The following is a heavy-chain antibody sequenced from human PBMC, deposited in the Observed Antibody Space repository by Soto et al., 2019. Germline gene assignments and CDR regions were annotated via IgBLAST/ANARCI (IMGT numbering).Heavy chain of an antibody. CDR3: AKDASTIFGVVIGSPIDY. D-gene: IGHD3-3*01. CDR1: GFTFSSYG. CDR2: ISYDGSNK. V-gene: IGHV3-30*18. Sequence: GGSLRLSCAASGFTFSSYGMRWVRQAPGKGLEWVAVISYDGSNKYYADSVKGRFTISRDNSKNTLYLQMNSLRAEDTAVYYCAKDASTIFGVVIGSPIDYWGQGTLVTVSS. J-gene: IGHJ4*02.